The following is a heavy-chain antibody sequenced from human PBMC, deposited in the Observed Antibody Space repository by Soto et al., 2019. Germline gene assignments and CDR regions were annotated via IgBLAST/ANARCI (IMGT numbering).Heavy chain of an antibody. V-gene: IGHV4-39*01. CDR3: ARQATPLGPSFDY. D-gene: IGHD7-27*01. J-gene: IGHJ4*02. Sequence: SETLSLPCTVSGVSISSSSDYWGWIRQPPGKGLEWIGSIYYSGSTYYKPSLKSRVTISEDTSKNQFSLKLSSVTAADTAGYSCARQATPLGPSFDYWGQGTLVTVSS. CDR2: IYYSGST. CDR1: GVSISSSSDY.